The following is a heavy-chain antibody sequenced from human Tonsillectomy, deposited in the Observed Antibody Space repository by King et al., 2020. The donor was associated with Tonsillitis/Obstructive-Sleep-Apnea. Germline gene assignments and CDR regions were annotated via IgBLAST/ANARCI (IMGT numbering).Heavy chain of an antibody. D-gene: IGHD3-22*01. CDR1: GYTFTSYD. V-gene: IGHV1-18*01. Sequence: QLVQSGAEVKKPGASVKVSCKASGYTFTSYDITWVRQAPGQGLEWMGWSRPNNGDTNYAQKLQGRVTMTSDTSTSTAYMELRSLRSADTAVYYCARDYYDSSGYYHGYFQHWGQGTLVTVSS. J-gene: IGHJ1*01. CDR2: SRPNNGDT. CDR3: ARDYYDSSGYYHGYFQH.